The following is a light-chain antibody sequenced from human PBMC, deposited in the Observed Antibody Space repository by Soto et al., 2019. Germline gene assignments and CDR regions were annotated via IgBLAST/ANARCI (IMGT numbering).Light chain of an antibody. V-gene: IGLV1-40*01. CDR3: QSYDSSLSGSV. J-gene: IGLJ3*02. CDR1: SSNIGAGYD. CDR2: NNS. Sequence: QSVLTQPPSVSGAPGQRVTISCTGSSSNIGAGYDVHWYQQLPGTAPKLLIYNNSNRPSGVPDRFSGSKSGTSASLAITGLQAADEADYYCQSYDSSLSGSVFGGGTKLTVL.